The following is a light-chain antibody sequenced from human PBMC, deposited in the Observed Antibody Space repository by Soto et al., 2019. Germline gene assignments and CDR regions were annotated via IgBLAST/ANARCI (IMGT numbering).Light chain of an antibody. CDR1: QSVGNN. CDR3: KQHTHWPLT. CDR2: EAS. Sequence: EIVLTQSPATLSLSPGERATLSCRASQSVGNNLAWYQQKPGQAPGLLIYEASTRATGIPARFSGSGSGTDFTLTISSVEPEDFGVYYCKQHTHWPLTFGGGTKVEIK. J-gene: IGKJ4*01. V-gene: IGKV3-11*01.